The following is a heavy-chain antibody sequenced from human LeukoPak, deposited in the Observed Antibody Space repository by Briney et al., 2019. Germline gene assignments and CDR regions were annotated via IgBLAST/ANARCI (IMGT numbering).Heavy chain of an antibody. CDR1: GGSLSTYY. CDR3: ARRDSATYVGYFDY. CDR2: IYYSGSP. J-gene: IGHJ4*02. Sequence: SETLSLTCTVSGGSLSTYYWSWIRQPPGKGLEWIGYIYYSGSPNYNPSLKSRVTISVDTSKSQFSLKLTSVTAADAAVYYCARRDSATYVGYFDYWGQGTLVTVSS. V-gene: IGHV4-59*01. D-gene: IGHD2/OR15-2a*01.